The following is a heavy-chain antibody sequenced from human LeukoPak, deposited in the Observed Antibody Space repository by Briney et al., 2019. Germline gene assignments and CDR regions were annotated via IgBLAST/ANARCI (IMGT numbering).Heavy chain of an antibody. CDR2: IYSGGST. Sequence: GGYLRLSCAASGFTVSSNYMSWVRQAPRKGLEWVSVIYSGGSTYYADSVKGRFTISRDNSKNTLYLQMNSLRAEDTAVYYCAANSDYDYVWGSYRFDYWGQGTLVTVSS. CDR3: AANSDYDYVWGSYRFDY. J-gene: IGHJ4*02. CDR1: GFTVSSNY. D-gene: IGHD3-16*02. V-gene: IGHV3-53*01.